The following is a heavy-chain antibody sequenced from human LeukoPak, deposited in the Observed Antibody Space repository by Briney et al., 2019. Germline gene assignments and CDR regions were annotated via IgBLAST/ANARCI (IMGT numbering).Heavy chain of an antibody. D-gene: IGHD3-3*01. Sequence: GGSLRLSCAASGFTFSSYGMHWVRQAPGKGLEWVAVISYDGSNKYCADSVKGRFTISRDNSKNTLYLQMNSLRAEDTAVYYCARDLTYDDNWFDPWGQGTLVTVSS. CDR1: GFTFSSYG. CDR2: ISYDGSNK. V-gene: IGHV3-30*03. J-gene: IGHJ5*02. CDR3: ARDLTYDDNWFDP.